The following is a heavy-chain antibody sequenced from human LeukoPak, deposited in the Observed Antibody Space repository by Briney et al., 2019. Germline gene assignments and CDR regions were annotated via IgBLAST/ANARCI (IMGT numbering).Heavy chain of an antibody. V-gene: IGHV7-4-1*02. D-gene: IGHD4-23*01. CDR3: ARDNSVEDTAWWFDP. CDR2: INTDTRDP. J-gene: IGHJ5*02. CDR1: GYTFTNYA. Sequence: ASVKVSCKASGYTFTNYAINWVRQAPGQGLEWMGWINTDTRDPTYAQGFTGRFVLSLDTSSSTAYLQISSLKAEDTAVYYCARDNSVEDTAWWFDPWGQGTLVTVSS.